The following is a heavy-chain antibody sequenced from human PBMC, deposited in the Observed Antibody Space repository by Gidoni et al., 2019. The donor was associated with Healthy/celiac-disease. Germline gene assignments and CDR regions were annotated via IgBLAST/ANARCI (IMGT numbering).Heavy chain of an antibody. CDR2: INSDGSST. D-gene: IGHD3-22*01. CDR1: GFTFSSYW. J-gene: IGHJ4*02. CDR3: ARAYYDSSGHFDY. Sequence: EVQLVESGGGFVQPGGSLRLSCAASGFTFSSYWMHWVRQATGKGLVWVSRINSDGSSTSYADSVKGRFTISRDNAKNTLYLQMNSLRAEDTAVYYCARAYYDSSGHFDYWGQGTLVTVSS. V-gene: IGHV3-74*01.